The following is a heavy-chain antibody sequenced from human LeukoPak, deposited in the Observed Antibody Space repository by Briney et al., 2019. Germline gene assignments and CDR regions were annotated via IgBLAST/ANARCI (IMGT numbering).Heavy chain of an antibody. CDR3: AKGQQLVGY. CDR2: ISVTGGTT. CDR1: GFTFSTYD. V-gene: IGHV3-23*01. D-gene: IGHD6-13*01. J-gene: IGHJ4*02. Sequence: GGSLRLSCAASGFTFSTYDMSWVRQAPGKGLEWVSAISVTGGTTYYADSVKGRFTISRDNSKNTLYLQMNSLRAEDTAVYCCAKGQQLVGYWGQGTLVTVSS.